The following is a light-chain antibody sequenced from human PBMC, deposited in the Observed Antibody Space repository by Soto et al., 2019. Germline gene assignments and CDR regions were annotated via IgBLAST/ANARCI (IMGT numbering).Light chain of an antibody. Sequence: QSVLTQPPSVSGAPGQRVTISCTGSSSNIGAGFDVHWYLHLPGAAPKLLIFGNSNRPSGVPDRFSGSKSGTSASLAITGLQADDEADYYCQSYDSSLSGVVFGGGTRLTVL. V-gene: IGLV1-40*01. CDR3: QSYDSSLSGVV. CDR2: GNS. J-gene: IGLJ2*01. CDR1: SSNIGAGFD.